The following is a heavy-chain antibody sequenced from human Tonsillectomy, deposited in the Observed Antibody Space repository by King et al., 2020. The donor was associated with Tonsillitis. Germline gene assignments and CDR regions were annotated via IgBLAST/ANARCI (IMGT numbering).Heavy chain of an antibody. CDR2: INPYSGVT. CDR3: ATVGTPDAFDV. Sequence: QLVQSGAEVTKPGASVKVSCKAVGYAFTGYYMHWVRQAPGEGLEWVGWINPYSGVTNYAQKFRGRVTMTRDTSISTAYMDLSSLKSDDTAVYYCATVGTPDAFDVWGQGTMVTVSS. CDR1: GYAFTGYY. V-gene: IGHV1-2*02. J-gene: IGHJ3*01.